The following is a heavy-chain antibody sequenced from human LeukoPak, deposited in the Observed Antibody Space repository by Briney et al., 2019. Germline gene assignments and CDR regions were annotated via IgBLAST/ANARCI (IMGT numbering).Heavy chain of an antibody. CDR2: IEPDGSNK. D-gene: IGHD5/OR15-5a*01. V-gene: IGHV3-30-3*01. CDR1: GFTFSSHT. CDR3: VRQSTGLDY. Sequence: GRSLRLSCAPSGFTFSSHTMHWVRQAPGKGLEWVAVIEPDGSNKYHADSVKGRFTISRDNSKNTLYLQLDSLRSEDTAAYYCVRQSTGLDYWGQGTLVTVSS. J-gene: IGHJ4*02.